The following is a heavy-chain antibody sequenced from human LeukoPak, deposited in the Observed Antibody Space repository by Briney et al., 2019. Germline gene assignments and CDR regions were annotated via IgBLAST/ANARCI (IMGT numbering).Heavy chain of an antibody. CDR2: ISSSSSYI. CDR3: ARDNDLLRYFDWPLDY. Sequence: PGGSLRLSCAGSGFIFSNAWMTWVRQAPGKGLEWVSSISSSSSYIYYADSVKGRFTISRDNAKNSLYLQMNSLRAEDTAVYYCARDNDLLRYFDWPLDYWGQGTLVTVSS. V-gene: IGHV3-21*01. CDR1: GFIFSNAW. J-gene: IGHJ4*02. D-gene: IGHD3-9*01.